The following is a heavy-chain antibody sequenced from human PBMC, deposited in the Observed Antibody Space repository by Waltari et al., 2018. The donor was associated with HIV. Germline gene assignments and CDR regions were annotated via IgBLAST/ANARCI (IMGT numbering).Heavy chain of an antibody. Sequence: QLHLQDSGPGLVKPSETLSPTCSVSVASISRSSYYWAWIRQPPGKGREWIGAIYYSGTAYYNPSVKSRVSASLDASKNELSLKLTSVTATDTALYYCARLRFHSLYYFDSWGPGILVTVSS. CDR1: VASISRSSYY. V-gene: IGHV4-39*01. J-gene: IGHJ4*02. CDR2: IYYSGTA. CDR3: ARLRFHSLYYFDS. D-gene: IGHD3-16*01.